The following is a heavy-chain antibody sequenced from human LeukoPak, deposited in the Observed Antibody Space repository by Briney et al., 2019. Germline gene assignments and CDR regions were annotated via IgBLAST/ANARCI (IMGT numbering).Heavy chain of an antibody. CDR3: ARTTTVRGTYYMDV. CDR1: GYSISSGYY. J-gene: IGHJ6*03. CDR2: IYYSGST. V-gene: IGHV4-61*03. Sequence: ASETLSLTCTVSGYSISSGYYWSWIRQPPGKGLEWIGYIYYSGSTNYNPSLKSRVTISVDTSKNRFSLKLRSVTAADTAVYYCARTTTVRGTYYMDVWGKGTTVTVSS. D-gene: IGHD3-10*01.